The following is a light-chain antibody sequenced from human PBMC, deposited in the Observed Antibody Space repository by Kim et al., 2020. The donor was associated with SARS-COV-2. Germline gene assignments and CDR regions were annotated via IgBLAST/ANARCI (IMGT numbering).Light chain of an antibody. CDR2: GAS. CDR1: QSVTNN. V-gene: IGKV3-11*01. J-gene: IGKJ5*01. Sequence: APLSLAPGERATLPCRASQSVTNNLAWYQQKPGQAPRLRMYGASSRATGIPARFSGSGSWTDFTLTISSLEPEDFAIYYCQQRGSFGQGTRLEIK. CDR3: QQRGS.